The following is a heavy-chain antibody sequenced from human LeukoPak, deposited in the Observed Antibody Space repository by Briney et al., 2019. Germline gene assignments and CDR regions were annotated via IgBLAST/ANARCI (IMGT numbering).Heavy chain of an antibody. D-gene: IGHD2-2*01. CDR3: ARVPSCYYYYMDV. Sequence: ASVKVSCKASGYTFTRYGISWVRQAPGQGLEWMGWISAYNGNTNYAQKLQGRVTMTTDTSTSTAYMELRSLRSDDTAVYYCARVPSCYYYYMDVWGKGTTVAVSS. V-gene: IGHV1-18*01. CDR1: GYTFTRYG. J-gene: IGHJ6*03. CDR2: ISAYNGNT.